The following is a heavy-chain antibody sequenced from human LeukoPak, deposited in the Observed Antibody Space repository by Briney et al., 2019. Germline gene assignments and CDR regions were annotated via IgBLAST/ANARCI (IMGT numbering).Heavy chain of an antibody. CDR3: AKEHIGYAAKGAMDV. Sequence: PGRSLRLSCAASGFTFSTYGMHWVRQAPGKGLEWVAVIWFDGTNKYYADSVKGRFTISRDNSGNTLYLQMNSLTADDTAVYYCAKEHIGYAAKGAMDVWGEGATVTVSS. V-gene: IGHV3-33*06. D-gene: IGHD2-21*01. CDR2: IWFDGTNK. J-gene: IGHJ6*03. CDR1: GFTFSTYG.